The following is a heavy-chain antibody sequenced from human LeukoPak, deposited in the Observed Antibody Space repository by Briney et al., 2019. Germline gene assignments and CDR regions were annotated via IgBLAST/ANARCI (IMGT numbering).Heavy chain of an antibody. CDR3: AKGAESLSGGSYY. J-gene: IGHJ4*02. D-gene: IGHD2-15*01. V-gene: IGHV3-9*01. CDR2: ISWNSGSI. Sequence: PGGSLRLSCAASGFTFDDYAMHWVRQAPGKGLEWVSGISWNSGSIGYADSVKGRFTISRDNAKNSLYLQMNSLRAEDTALYYCAKGAESLSGGSYYWGQGTLVTVSS. CDR1: GFTFDDYA.